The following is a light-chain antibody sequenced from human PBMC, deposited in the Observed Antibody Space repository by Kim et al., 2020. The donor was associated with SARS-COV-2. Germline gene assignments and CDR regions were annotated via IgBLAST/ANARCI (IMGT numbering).Light chain of an antibody. CDR2: ARN. Sequence: ALGQTGRITCQGDSLRRFSATCYQQKPGQAPVVVIYARNNRPSGVPDRFSGSSSGNTASLTITGTQAEDEADYYCNSRDNSGDHQVFGTGTKVTVL. J-gene: IGLJ1*01. CDR3: NSRDNSGDHQV. CDR1: SLRRFS. V-gene: IGLV3-19*01.